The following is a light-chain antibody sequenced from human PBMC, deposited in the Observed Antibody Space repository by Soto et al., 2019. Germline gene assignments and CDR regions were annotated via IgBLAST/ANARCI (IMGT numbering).Light chain of an antibody. J-gene: IGKJ4*01. CDR1: QSVSSNY. V-gene: IGKV3-20*01. CDR3: QQYGSFLT. Sequence: EIVLTQSPGTLSLSPGEGATLSCRASQSVSSNYLAWYQQKPGQSPRLLIYRASSRATGIPDRFSGSGSGTDFTLTITRLEPEDFVVYFCQQYGSFLTFGGGTKVDI. CDR2: RAS.